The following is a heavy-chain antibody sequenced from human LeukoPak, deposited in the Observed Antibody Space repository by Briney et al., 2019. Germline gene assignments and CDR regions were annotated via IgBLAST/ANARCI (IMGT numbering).Heavy chain of an antibody. CDR3: GGDSSGPYFQH. Sequence: GGSLRLSCAASGFTVSSNYMSWVRQAPGKGLEWVSVIYSGGTTYYADSVKGRFTISSDNSKNTLYLQMNSLRAEDTAVYYCGGDSSGPYFQHWGQGTLVTVSS. D-gene: IGHD3-22*01. J-gene: IGHJ1*01. V-gene: IGHV3-53*01. CDR2: IYSGGTT. CDR1: GFTVSSNY.